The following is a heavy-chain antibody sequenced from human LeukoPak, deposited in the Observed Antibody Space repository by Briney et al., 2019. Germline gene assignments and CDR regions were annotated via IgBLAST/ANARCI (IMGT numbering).Heavy chain of an antibody. J-gene: IGHJ5*02. V-gene: IGHV1-2*02. CDR3: ARSRGGYGDYGSWFDP. Sequence: GASVKVSCKASGYTFTGYYMHWVRQAPGQGLEWMGWINPNSGGTNYAQKFQGRVTMTRDTSISTAYMELSRLRSDDTAVYYCARSRGGYGDYGSWFDPWGQGILVSVSS. CDR1: GYTFTGYY. D-gene: IGHD4-17*01. CDR2: INPNSGGT.